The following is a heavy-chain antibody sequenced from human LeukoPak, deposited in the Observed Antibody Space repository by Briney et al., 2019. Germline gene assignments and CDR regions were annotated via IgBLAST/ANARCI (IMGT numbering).Heavy chain of an antibody. CDR3: ARVAEAYFDY. CDR2: IYSGGAA. Sequence: GGSLRLSCAASGFTVSSTYMGWVRQAPGKGLEWVSVIYSGGAAYYPDSVKGRFIISRDLSKNTLYLQMNDLRAEDTAVYYCARVAEAYFDYWGQGTLVTVSS. J-gene: IGHJ4*02. D-gene: IGHD6-19*01. V-gene: IGHV3-66*01. CDR1: GFTVSSTY.